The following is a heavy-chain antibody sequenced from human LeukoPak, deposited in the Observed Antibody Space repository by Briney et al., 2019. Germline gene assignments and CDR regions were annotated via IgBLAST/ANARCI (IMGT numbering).Heavy chain of an antibody. CDR2: ISSSSSYI. CDR3: ARDSGYSYGYGMDV. CDR1: EFTFSNYA. Sequence: GGSLRLSCAASEFTFSNYAMNWVRQAPGKGLEWVSSISSSSSYIYYADSVKGRFTISRDNAKNSLYLQMNSLRAEDTAVYYCARDSGYSYGYGMDVWGQGTTVTVSS. V-gene: IGHV3-21*01. D-gene: IGHD5-18*01. J-gene: IGHJ6*02.